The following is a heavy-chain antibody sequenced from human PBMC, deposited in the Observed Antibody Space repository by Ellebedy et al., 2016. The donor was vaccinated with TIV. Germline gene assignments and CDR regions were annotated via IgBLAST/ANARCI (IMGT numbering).Heavy chain of an antibody. CDR1: GFTFSYYN. V-gene: IGHV3-21*01. J-gene: IGHJ3*02. CDR3: ARDSGPIGGLDAFDI. Sequence: GESLKISCTASGFTFSYYNLNWVRQAPGKGLEWVSSISGDGSYIFYADSVMGRFTISRDNSKNSLYLQMNSLAADDTAVFYCARDSGPIGGLDAFDIWGQGTMVTVSS. CDR2: ISGDGSYI. D-gene: IGHD3-16*01.